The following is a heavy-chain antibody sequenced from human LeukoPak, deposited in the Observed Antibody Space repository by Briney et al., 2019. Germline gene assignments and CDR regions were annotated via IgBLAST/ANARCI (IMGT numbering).Heavy chain of an antibody. Sequence: PGGSLRLSCAASGFTFSSYAMSWVRQAPGKGLEWVSAISGSGGSTYYADSVKGRFTISRDNSKNTLYLRMNSLRAEDTAVYYCAKGAPIGVVPAAINHFDYWGQGTLVTVSS. CDR1: GFTFSSYA. V-gene: IGHV3-23*01. D-gene: IGHD2-2*01. CDR2: ISGSGGST. J-gene: IGHJ4*02. CDR3: AKGAPIGVVPAAINHFDY.